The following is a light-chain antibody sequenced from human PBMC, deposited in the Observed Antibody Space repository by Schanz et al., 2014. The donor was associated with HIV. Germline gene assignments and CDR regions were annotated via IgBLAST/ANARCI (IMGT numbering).Light chain of an antibody. J-gene: IGLJ3*02. CDR3: QSFDGSLGGVL. Sequence: QSVLTQPPSVSGAPGQRVTISCTGSSSNIGAGYDVHWYQQLPGTAPKLLIYGNSNRPSGVPDRFSGSKSGTSASLAITGLQAEDGADYYCQSFDGSLGGVLFGGGTKLTVL. CDR1: SSNIGAGYD. V-gene: IGLV1-40*01. CDR2: GNS.